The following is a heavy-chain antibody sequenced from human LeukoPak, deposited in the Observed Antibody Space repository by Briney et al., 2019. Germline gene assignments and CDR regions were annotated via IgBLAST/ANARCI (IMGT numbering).Heavy chain of an antibody. Sequence: GGALRLSCAASGFTFSSYAMSWVRQAPGKGLEWVSAISGSGGSTYYADSVKGRFTISRDNSKNTLYLQMNSLRAEDTAVYYCAKSYDILTGYSSIDYWGQGTLVTVSS. CDR3: AKSYDILTGYSSIDY. CDR1: GFTFSSYA. V-gene: IGHV3-23*01. D-gene: IGHD3-9*01. J-gene: IGHJ4*02. CDR2: ISGSGGST.